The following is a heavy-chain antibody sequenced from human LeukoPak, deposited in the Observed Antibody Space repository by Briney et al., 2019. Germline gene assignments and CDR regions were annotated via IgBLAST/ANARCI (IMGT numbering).Heavy chain of an antibody. CDR3: AKNAGGSSSFDAFDI. Sequence: GGSLRLSCAASGFTFSSYSMNWVRQAPGKGLEWVSYISSSSSTIYYADSVKGRFTISRDNAKNSLYLQMNSLRAEDTAVYYCAKNAGGSSSFDAFDIWGQGTMVTVSS. J-gene: IGHJ3*02. CDR2: ISSSSSTI. CDR1: GFTFSSYS. D-gene: IGHD6-6*01. V-gene: IGHV3-48*04.